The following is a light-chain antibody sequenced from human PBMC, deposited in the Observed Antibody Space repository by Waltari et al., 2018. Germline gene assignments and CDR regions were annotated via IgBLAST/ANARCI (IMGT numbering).Light chain of an antibody. CDR1: QSVSSN. CDR3: QQYNNWPRT. V-gene: IGKV3-15*01. Sequence: EIVMTQSPATLSVSPGERATLSCRASQSVSSNLAWYQQKPGQAPRLLSYGASTRATGIPARFSGSGSGTEFTLTISNLQSEDFAVYYCQQYNNWPRTFGQGTKLEIK. J-gene: IGKJ2*01. CDR2: GAS.